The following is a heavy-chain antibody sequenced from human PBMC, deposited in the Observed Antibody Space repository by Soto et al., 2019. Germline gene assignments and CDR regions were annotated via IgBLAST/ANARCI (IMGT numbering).Heavy chain of an antibody. D-gene: IGHD6-19*01. Sequence: PGGSLRLSCAASGFSFSSYAMSWVRQAPGKGLEWASAIRGSGGSTFYADSVKGRFTISRDNSKNTLYLQMNSLRAEDTAVYYCAKSSSGWYLFDYWGQGTLVTVSS. CDR3: AKSSSGWYLFDY. J-gene: IGHJ4*02. CDR1: GFSFSSYA. CDR2: IRGSGGST. V-gene: IGHV3-23*01.